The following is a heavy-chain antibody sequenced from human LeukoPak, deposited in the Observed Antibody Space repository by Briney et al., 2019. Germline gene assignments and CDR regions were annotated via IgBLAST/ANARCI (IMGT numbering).Heavy chain of an antibody. J-gene: IGHJ4*02. CDR1: GFTFSSYA. CDR3: AREGPKEYSSSSGYDY. Sequence: GGSLRLSCAASGFTFSSYAMHWVRQAPGKGLEWVAVISYDGSNKYYADSVKGRFTISRDNSKNTLYLQMNSLRAEDRAVYYCAREGPKEYSSSSGYDYWGQGTLVTVSS. CDR2: ISYDGSNK. D-gene: IGHD6-6*01. V-gene: IGHV3-30-3*01.